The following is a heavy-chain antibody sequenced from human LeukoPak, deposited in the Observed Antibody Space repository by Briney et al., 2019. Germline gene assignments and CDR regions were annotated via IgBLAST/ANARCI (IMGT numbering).Heavy chain of an antibody. CDR1: GSTFSSYA. CDR3: ATPPDYDSSGYYLFDY. D-gene: IGHD3-22*01. V-gene: IGHV3-23*01. Sequence: GGSLRLSCAASGSTFSSYAMSWVRQAPGKGLEWVSAISGSGGSTYYADSVKGRFTISRDNSKNTLYLQMNSLRAEDTAVYYCATPPDYDSSGYYLFDYWGQGTLVTVSS. J-gene: IGHJ4*02. CDR2: ISGSGGST.